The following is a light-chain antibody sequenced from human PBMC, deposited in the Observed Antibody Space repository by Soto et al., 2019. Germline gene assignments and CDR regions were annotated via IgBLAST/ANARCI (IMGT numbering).Light chain of an antibody. Sequence: IVLRQSPGTLSLSPGEGATLSCRASQSISGRYLAWYQHKSGQAPRLFIYGASKRAAGIPDRFSGTGSDTDFTLTISSLQAEDVAVYYCQQYYSSPLTFGGGTKVEIK. J-gene: IGKJ4*01. CDR3: QQYYSSPLT. V-gene: IGKV3-20*01. CDR1: QSISGRY. CDR2: GAS.